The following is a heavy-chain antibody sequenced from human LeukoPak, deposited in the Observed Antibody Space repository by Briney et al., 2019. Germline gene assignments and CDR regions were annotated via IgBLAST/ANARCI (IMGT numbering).Heavy chain of an antibody. Sequence: ASVKVSCKASGYTFTSYGISWVRRAPGQALEWMGWISGYNDNTNYAQNLQGRVTMTTDTSTSTAYMELRSLRSDDTAVYYCARGRYPHTSSSYGDAFDIWGQGTMVTVSS. CDR3: ARGRYPHTSSSYGDAFDI. CDR1: GYTFTSYG. D-gene: IGHD6-13*01. CDR2: ISGYNDNT. V-gene: IGHV1-18*01. J-gene: IGHJ3*02.